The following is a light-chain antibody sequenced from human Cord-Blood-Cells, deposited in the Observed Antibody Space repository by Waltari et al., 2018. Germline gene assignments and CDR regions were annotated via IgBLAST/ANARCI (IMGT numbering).Light chain of an antibody. J-gene: IGKJ1*01. CDR2: AAS. V-gene: IGKV1-39*01. CDR3: QQSYSTPWT. CDR1: QSISSY. Sequence: DIQMTQSPSSLSASVGDRVTITCRASQSISSYLNWYQQKPGKAPKLLIYAASSLQSGVPSRFSGIGSGTDFTLTIISLQPEDFATYYCQQSYSTPWTFGQGTKVEIK.